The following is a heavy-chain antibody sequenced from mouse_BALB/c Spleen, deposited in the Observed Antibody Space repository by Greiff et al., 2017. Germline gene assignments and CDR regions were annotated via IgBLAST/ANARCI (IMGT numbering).Heavy chain of an antibody. V-gene: IGHV14-3*02. CDR3: ASSRYYYGSSSWFAY. CDR2: IDPANGNT. Sequence: VQLQQSGAELVKPGASVKLSCTASGYNIKDTYMHWVKQRPEQGLEWIGRIDPANGNTKYDPKFQGKATITADTSSNTAYLQLSSLTSEDTAVYYCASSRYYYGSSSWFAYWGQGTTLTVSS. J-gene: IGHJ2*01. CDR1: GYNIKDTY. D-gene: IGHD1-1*01.